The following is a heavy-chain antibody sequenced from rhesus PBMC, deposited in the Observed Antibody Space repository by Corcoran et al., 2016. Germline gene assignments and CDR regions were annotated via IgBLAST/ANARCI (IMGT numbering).Heavy chain of an antibody. D-gene: IGHD5-24*01. Sequence: EVQLVQSGAEVKRPGESLKISCKTSGYSFTTYWISWVRQMPGKGMEGMGAIDPSDSDTRYSPSFHGQVTISADKSISTAYLQWSSLKASDSATYYCAIIPWGFDYWGQGVLVTVSS. CDR3: AIIPWGFDY. CDR1: GYSFTTYW. V-gene: IGHV5-2*01. CDR2: IDPSDSDT. J-gene: IGHJ4*01.